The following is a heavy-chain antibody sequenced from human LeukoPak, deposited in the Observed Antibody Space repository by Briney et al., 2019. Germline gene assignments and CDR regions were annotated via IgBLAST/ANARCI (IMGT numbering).Heavy chain of an antibody. D-gene: IGHD3-10*01. CDR1: GFTVSGNY. J-gene: IGHJ3*01. V-gene: IGHV3-66*01. CDR2: IYSGAGA. Sequence: GGSLRLSCAASGFTVSGNYMSWVRQAPGKGLEWVSVIYSGAGAYSADSVKGRFTISRVNSKNTLYLQMNSLRADDTAVYYCAKSVGELLFSGAFDVWGQGTMVTVSS. CDR3: AKSVGELLFSGAFDV.